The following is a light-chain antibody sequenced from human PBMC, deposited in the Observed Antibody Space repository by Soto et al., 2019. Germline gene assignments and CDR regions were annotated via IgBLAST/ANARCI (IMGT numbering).Light chain of an antibody. V-gene: IGLV2-18*02. J-gene: IGLJ1*01. CDR2: EVS. CDR1: SSDVGSYNR. CDR3: SSYTSSSTPCV. Sequence: QSLLTQPPSVSGSPGQSVTISCTGTSSDVGSYNRVSWYQQPPGTAPKLIIYEVSNRPSGVPDRFSGSKSGNTASLTISGLQAEDEADYYCSSYTSSSTPCVFGTGTKVTVL.